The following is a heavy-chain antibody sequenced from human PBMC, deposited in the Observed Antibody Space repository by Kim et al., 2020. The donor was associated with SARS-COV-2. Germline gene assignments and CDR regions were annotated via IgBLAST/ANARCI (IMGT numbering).Heavy chain of an antibody. CDR2: IYYSGST. V-gene: IGHV4-59*08. J-gene: IGHJ6*02. D-gene: IGHD3-22*01. CDR1: GGSISSYY. CDR3: AGGDSSGRYTFPYYYYYGMDV. Sequence: SQTLSLTCTVSGGSISSYYWSWIRQPPGKGLEWIGYIYYSGSTNYNHSLKSRVTISVDTSKNQFSLKLSSVTAADTAVYYCAGGDSSGRYTFPYYYYYGMDVWGQGTTVTVSS.